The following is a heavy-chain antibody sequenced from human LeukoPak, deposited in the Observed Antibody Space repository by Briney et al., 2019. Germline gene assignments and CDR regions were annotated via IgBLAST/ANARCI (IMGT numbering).Heavy chain of an antibody. J-gene: IGHJ5*02. V-gene: IGHV1-46*01. Sequence: PVASVKASYKASGYTFTSYYMHWVRQAPGQGLEGMGIINPSGGSTSYAQKFQGRVTMTRDTSTSTVYMELSSLRSEDTAVYYCARGGSDSGYEFEPWGQGTLVTVSS. CDR1: GYTFTSYY. CDR3: ARGGSDSGYEFEP. CDR2: INPSGGST. D-gene: IGHD5-12*01.